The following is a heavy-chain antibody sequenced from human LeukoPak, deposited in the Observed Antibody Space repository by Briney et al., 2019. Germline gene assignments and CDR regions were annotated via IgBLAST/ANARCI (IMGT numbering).Heavy chain of an antibody. CDR2: INPNSGGT. D-gene: IGHD4-17*01. CDR3: ARDDTDDYGDIGDDY. J-gene: IGHJ4*02. Sequence: ASVKVSCKASGYTFTGYYMHWVRQAPGQGLEWMVWINPNSGGTNYAQKFQGRVTMTKDTFISTAYMELSRLRSDDTAVYYCARDDTDDYGDIGDDYWGQGTLVTVSS. CDR1: GYTFTGYY. V-gene: IGHV1-2*02.